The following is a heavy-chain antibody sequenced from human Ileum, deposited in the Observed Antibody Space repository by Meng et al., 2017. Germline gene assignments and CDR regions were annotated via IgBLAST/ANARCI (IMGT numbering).Heavy chain of an antibody. J-gene: IGHJ2*01. CDR1: GDSISSFY. D-gene: IGHD6-13*01. V-gene: IGHV4-59*01. CDR2: IYYSGTT. CDR3: ARDSSSSRFYL. Sequence: GSLRLSCTVSGDSISSFYWSWIRQSPGKGLEWIGYIYYSGTTNYNPSLKSRVTISLDRSKNQFSLKLTSVTAADTAVYYCARDSSSSRFYLWVPGTLVTVS.